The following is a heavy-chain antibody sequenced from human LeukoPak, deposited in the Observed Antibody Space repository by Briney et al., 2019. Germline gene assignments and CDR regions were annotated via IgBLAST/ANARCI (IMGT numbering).Heavy chain of an antibody. CDR1: GFTFSDYY. CDR3: ARVKGVYAIDY. J-gene: IGHJ4*02. V-gene: IGHV3-11*01. CDR2: ISSSGSTK. Sequence: GESLRLSCAASGFTFSDYYMSWIRQAPGKGLEWISYISSSGSTKYNAESVKGRFTISRDNAKNSLYLQMSSLRAEDTAVYYCARVKGVYAIDYWGQGTLVTVSS. D-gene: IGHD2-8*01.